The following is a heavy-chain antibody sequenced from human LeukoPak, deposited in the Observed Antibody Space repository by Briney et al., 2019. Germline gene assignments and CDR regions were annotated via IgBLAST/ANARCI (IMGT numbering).Heavy chain of an antibody. V-gene: IGHV1-69*04. J-gene: IGHJ5*02. CDR3: ARETYCGGDCYSELWFDP. CDR1: GGTFSSYA. D-gene: IGHD2-21*02. Sequence: SVKVSCKASGGTFSSYAISWVRQAPGQGLEWMGRIIPILGIANYAQKFQGRVTVTADKSTSTAYMELSSLRSEDTAVYYCARETYCGGDCYSELWFDPWGQGTLVTVSS. CDR2: IIPILGIA.